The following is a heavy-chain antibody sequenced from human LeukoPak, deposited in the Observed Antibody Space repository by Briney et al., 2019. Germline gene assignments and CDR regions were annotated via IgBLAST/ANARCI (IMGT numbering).Heavy chain of an antibody. D-gene: IGHD3-3*01. J-gene: IGHJ5*02. CDR3: AKPTTYYDFWSGYSPRGNWFDP. CDR1: GFTFSSYA. Sequence: GGSLRLSCAASGFTFSSYAMSWVRQAPGKGLEWVSAISGSGGSTYYADSVKGRLTISRDNSKNTLYLQMNSLRAEDTAVYYCAKPTTYYDFWSGYSPRGNWFDPWGQGTLVTVSS. CDR2: ISGSGGST. V-gene: IGHV3-23*01.